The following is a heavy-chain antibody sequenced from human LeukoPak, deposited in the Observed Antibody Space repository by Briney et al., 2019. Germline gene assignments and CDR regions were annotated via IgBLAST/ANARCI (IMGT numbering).Heavy chain of an antibody. D-gene: IGHD3-9*01. J-gene: IGHJ2*01. Sequence: GGSLRLSCAASGFTFTTYYMSWVRQAPGKGLEWVANINQDGGTKYYVDSVKGRFTISRDNAKNSLYLQMNSLRAEDTAVYYCARMVRYFDWLPYDWYFDLWGRGTLVTVSS. CDR2: INQDGGTK. CDR3: ARMVRYFDWLPYDWYFDL. V-gene: IGHV3-7*01. CDR1: GFTFTTYY.